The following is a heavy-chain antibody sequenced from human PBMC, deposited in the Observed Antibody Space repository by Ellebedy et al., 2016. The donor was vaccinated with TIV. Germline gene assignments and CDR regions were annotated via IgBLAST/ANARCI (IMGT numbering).Heavy chain of an antibody. CDR1: GGSISRYY. Sequence: SETLSLTCSVSGGSISRYYWTWIRQPPGKGLEWIGYIYYTGSTDYSPSLKSRVTLAVDRSRNQISLKLNSVTAADTAVYYCARDSKNGWAFDVWGQGILVTVSS. D-gene: IGHD1-1*01. CDR2: IYYTGST. V-gene: IGHV4-59*01. CDR3: ARDSKNGWAFDV. J-gene: IGHJ4*02.